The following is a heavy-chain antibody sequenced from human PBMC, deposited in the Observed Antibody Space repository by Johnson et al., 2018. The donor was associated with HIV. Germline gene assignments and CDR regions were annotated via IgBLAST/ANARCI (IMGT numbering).Heavy chain of an antibody. J-gene: IGHJ3*01. Sequence: QMQLVESGGGVVQPGRSLRLSCAASGFTFSTYAIHWFRQAPGKGLEWVAIISYDGSTKYYADSVKGRFTISRDNSKNSLYLQMNTLRAEDTAVYYCARDQRGGYSYGDAFDFWGQWTVVSVST. D-gene: IGHD5-18*01. CDR1: GFTFSTYA. CDR3: ARDQRGGYSYGDAFDF. CDR2: ISYDGSTK. V-gene: IGHV3-30-3*01.